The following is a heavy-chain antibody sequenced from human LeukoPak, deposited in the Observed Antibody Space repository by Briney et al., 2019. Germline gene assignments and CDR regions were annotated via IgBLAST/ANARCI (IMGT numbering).Heavy chain of an antibody. CDR1: GGSIDSDLW. CDR2: IYYSGGT. CDR3: ERGGGPYRPLDY. Sequence: SEPLSLTCAVSGGSIDSDLWWNWVRQPPGKGLDGIGEIYYSGGTNYNPPLKSRLPIPIDKPKNPFSLKQHSETSAHTAVYYWERGGGPYRPLDYSGQGTLVTVAS. D-gene: IGHD3-16*01. V-gene: IGHV4-4*02. J-gene: IGHJ4*02.